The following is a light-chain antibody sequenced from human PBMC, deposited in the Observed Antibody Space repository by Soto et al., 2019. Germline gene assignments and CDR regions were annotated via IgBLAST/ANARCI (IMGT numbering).Light chain of an antibody. Sequence: QSVLTRPPSVSGAPGQRVTISCTGTSCDIGAGFDVHWYQQFPGTAPKVLIYDNTNRPPAVPDRFSASKSGTSASLTISGLQAEDEADYYCQSYDSSLSGSKVFGTGTKVTAL. V-gene: IGLV1-40*01. CDR1: SCDIGAGFD. CDR2: DNT. J-gene: IGLJ1*01. CDR3: QSYDSSLSGSKV.